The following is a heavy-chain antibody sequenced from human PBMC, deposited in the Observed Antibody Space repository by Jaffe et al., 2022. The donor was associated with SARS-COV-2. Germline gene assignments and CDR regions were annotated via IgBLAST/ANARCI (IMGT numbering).Heavy chain of an antibody. CDR3: AKDRRIAVAGPAYYYYYYGMDV. CDR2: ISYDGSNK. J-gene: IGHJ6*02. V-gene: IGHV3-30*18. Sequence: QVQLVESGGGVVQPGRSLRLSCAASGFTFSSYGMHWVRQAPGKGLEWVAVISYDGSNKYYADSVKGRFTISRDNSKNTLYLQMNSLRAEDTAVYYCAKDRRIAVAGPAYYYYYYGMDVWGQGTTVTVSS. D-gene: IGHD6-19*01. CDR1: GFTFSSYG.